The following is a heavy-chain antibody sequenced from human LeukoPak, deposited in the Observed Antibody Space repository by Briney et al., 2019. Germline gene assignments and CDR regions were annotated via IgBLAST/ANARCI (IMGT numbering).Heavy chain of an antibody. CDR1: GFTFSSYA. J-gene: IGHJ6*02. CDR3: AKGGPDYDFWSGPKCGMDV. D-gene: IGHD3-3*01. CDR2: ISGSGGST. V-gene: IGHV3-23*01. Sequence: GGSLRLSCAASGFTFSSYAMSWVRQAPGKGLEWVSAISGSGGSTYYADSVKGRFTISRDNSKNTLYLQMNSLRAEDAAVYYCAKGGPDYDFWSGPKCGMDVWGQGTTVTVSS.